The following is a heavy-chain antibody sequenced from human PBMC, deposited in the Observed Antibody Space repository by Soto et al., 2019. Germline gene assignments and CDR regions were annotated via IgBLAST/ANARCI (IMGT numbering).Heavy chain of an antibody. V-gene: IGHV4-39*01. CDR2: IYYSGST. Sequence: KPSETLSLTCTVSGGSISSSSYYWGWIRQPPGQGLEWIGSIYYSGSTYYNPSLKSRVTISVDTSKNQLSLKLSSVTAAATAVCYGARHSGIAVASGTFDPWRQGTLVTVSS. J-gene: IGHJ5*02. D-gene: IGHD6-19*01. CDR1: GGSISSSSYY. CDR3: ARHSGIAVASGTFDP.